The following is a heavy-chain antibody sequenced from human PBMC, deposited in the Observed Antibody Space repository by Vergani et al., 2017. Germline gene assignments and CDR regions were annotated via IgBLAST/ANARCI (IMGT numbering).Heavy chain of an antibody. Sequence: QVQMQESGPGLVKTSETLSLTCSASGAPISYWCWSWLRQPAGKGLEWIGRLCPSGSTNYKPSLKSRVTMSIDTSKNQFSLKLTSVTAADTAVYYCATGAGPFDIWGQGTLVNVSS. D-gene: IGHD7-27*01. CDR1: GAPISYWC. V-gene: IGHV4-4*07. CDR3: ATGAGPFDI. J-gene: IGHJ4*02. CDR2: LCPSGST.